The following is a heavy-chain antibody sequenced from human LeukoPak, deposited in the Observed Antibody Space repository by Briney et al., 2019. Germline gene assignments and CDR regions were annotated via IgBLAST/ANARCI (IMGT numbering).Heavy chain of an antibody. J-gene: IGHJ4*02. D-gene: IGHD3-22*01. CDR1: GFTVSSNY. CDR2: IYSGGST. Sequence: GGSLRLSCAASGFTVSSNYMSWVRQAPGKGLEWVSVIYSGGSTYYADSVKGRFTISRDNSKNTLYLQMNSLRAEDTAVYYCAKSTYEYYFDYWGQGTLVTVSS. CDR3: AKSTYEYYFDY. V-gene: IGHV3-53*01.